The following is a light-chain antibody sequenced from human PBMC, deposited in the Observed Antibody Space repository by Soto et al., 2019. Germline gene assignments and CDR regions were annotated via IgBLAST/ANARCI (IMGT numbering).Light chain of an antibody. V-gene: IGKV1-27*01. CDR3: QKYSSAPFT. CDR2: AAS. Sequence: IQMTQSPSSLSASVGDRVTITCRASQGIRNYLAWYQQRPGKVPKLLIYAASTLQSGVPSRFSGSGSGTDFTLTISSLQPEDVAAYYCQKYSSAPFTFGPGTKVDIK. J-gene: IGKJ3*01. CDR1: QGIRNY.